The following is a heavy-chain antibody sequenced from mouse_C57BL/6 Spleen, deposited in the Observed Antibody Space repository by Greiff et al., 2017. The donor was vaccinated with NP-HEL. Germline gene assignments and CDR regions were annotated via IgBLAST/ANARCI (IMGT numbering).Heavy chain of an antibody. D-gene: IGHD1-1*01. CDR1: GFTFTDYY. CDR3: ARYIYYYGSSYGWYFDV. Sequence: DVKLVESGGGLVQPGGSLSLSCAASGFTFTDYYMSWVRQPPGKALEWLGFIRNKANGYTTEYSASVKGRFTISRDNSQSILYLQMNALRAEDSATYYCARYIYYYGSSYGWYFDVWGTGTTVTVSS. V-gene: IGHV7-3*01. J-gene: IGHJ1*03. CDR2: IRNKANGYTT.